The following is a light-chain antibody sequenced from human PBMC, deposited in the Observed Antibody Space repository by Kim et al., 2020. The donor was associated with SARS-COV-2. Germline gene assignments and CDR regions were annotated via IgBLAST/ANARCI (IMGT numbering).Light chain of an antibody. J-gene: IGLJ2*01. CDR3: QAWDSRTVI. Sequence: SYELTQPPSVSVSPGQTATITCSGDKLGDKYACWYQQRPGQSPVLVIYEGTERPSGNPERFSGSKSGTTATLTISGTQAMDEADYYCQAWDSRTVIFGGGTQLTVL. V-gene: IGLV3-1*01. CDR1: KLGDKY. CDR2: EGT.